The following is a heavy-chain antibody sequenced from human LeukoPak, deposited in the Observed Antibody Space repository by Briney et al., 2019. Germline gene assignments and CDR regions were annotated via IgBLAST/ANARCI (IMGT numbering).Heavy chain of an antibody. V-gene: IGHV1-69*05. CDR3: ASPYYYDSSGYQRAHWYFDL. J-gene: IGHJ2*01. D-gene: IGHD3-22*01. CDR1: GGTFSSYA. CDR2: IIPIFGTA. Sequence: SVKVSCEASGGTFSSYAISWVRQAPGQGLEWMGGIIPIFGTANSAQKFQGRITITTDESTCTAYMELSSLRSEDTAVYYCASPYYYDSSGYQRAHWYFDLWGRGTLVTVSS.